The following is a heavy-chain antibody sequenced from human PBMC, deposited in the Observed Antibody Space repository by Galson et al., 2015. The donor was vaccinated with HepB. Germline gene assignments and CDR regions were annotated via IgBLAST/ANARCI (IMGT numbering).Heavy chain of an antibody. Sequence: SVTVSCKASGSTFTGYYIHWVRQAPGQGLEWMGWIIPNSGVTNYAQNFQGRVTMTRDTSISTAYMELSRLRSDDTAVYYCTRGAWYELDYWGQGTLVTVSS. CDR2: IIPNSGVT. V-gene: IGHV1-2*02. CDR1: GSTFTGYY. CDR3: TRGAWYELDY. J-gene: IGHJ4*02. D-gene: IGHD2-2*01.